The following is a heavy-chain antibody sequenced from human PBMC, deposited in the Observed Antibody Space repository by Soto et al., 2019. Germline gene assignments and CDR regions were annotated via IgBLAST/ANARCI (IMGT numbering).Heavy chain of an antibody. CDR1: GGTFNSYA. J-gene: IGHJ6*02. D-gene: IGHD3-22*01. CDR3: ARDHVKYYYDSSGSSGYYYGMDV. Sequence: SVKVSCKASGGTFNSYAISWVRQAPGQGLEWMGGIIPIFGTANYAQKFQGRVTITADESTSTAYMELSSLRSEDTAVYYCARDHVKYYYDSSGSSGYYYGMDVWGQGTTVTVSS. CDR2: IIPIFGTA. V-gene: IGHV1-69*13.